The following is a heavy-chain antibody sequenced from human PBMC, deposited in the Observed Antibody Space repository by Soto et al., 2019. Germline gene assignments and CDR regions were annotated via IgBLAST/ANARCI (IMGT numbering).Heavy chain of an antibody. CDR1: GCTFSSYA. D-gene: IGHD6-19*01. V-gene: IGHV1-69*13. J-gene: IGHJ6*02. Sequence: GASVKVSCKASGCTFSSYAISWVRQAPGQGLEWMGGIIPIFGTANYAQKFQGRVTITADESTSTAYMELSSLRSEDTAVYYCARDRAVAGTNYYYGMDVWGQGTTVTVSS. CDR3: ARDRAVAGTNYYYGMDV. CDR2: IIPIFGTA.